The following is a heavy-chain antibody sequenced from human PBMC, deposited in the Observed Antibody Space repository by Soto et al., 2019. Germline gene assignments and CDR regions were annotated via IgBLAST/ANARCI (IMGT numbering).Heavy chain of an antibody. V-gene: IGHV1-2*02. J-gene: IGHJ6*02. CDR3: ARERYQVISDGMDV. Sequence: ASVKVSCKASGYTFTGYYIHWVREAPGQGLEWMGWINPQTGGTSYAQKFQGRVTLSRDTSINTAYLELSRLRFDDAAVYFCARERYQVISDGMDVWGQGTTGTAP. D-gene: IGHD2-2*01. CDR2: INPQTGGT. CDR1: GYTFTGYY.